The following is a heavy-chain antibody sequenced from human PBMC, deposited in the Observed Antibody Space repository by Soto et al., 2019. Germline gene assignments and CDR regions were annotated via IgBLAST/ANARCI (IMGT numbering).Heavy chain of an antibody. V-gene: IGHV4-59*08. CDR1: GGSISSYY. J-gene: IGHJ6*02. CDR2: VHHSWGS. Sequence: QVQLQESGPGLVKPSETLSLSCTVSGGSISSYYWSWFRQSPGKRMEWIGYVHHSWGSSYNPSLQSQVAISLDTSKSQFSLKVTSVTATDTAVYYGARQGFGPLHGLVDVWGQGTTVTVSS. CDR3: ARQGFGPLHGLVDV. D-gene: IGHD3-10*01.